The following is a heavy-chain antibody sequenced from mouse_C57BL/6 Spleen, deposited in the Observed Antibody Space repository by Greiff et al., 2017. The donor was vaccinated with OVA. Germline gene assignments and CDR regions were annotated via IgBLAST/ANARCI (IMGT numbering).Heavy chain of an antibody. CDR3: AKSNWSWFAY. CDR2: ISSGSSTI. Sequence: EVKLVESGGGLVKPGGSLKLSCAASGFTFSDYGMHWVRQAPEKGLEWVAYISSGSSTIYYADTVKGRFTISRDNAKTTLFLQMTSLRSEDTAMYYCAKSNWSWFAYWGQGTLVTVSA. CDR1: GFTFSDYG. J-gene: IGHJ3*01. D-gene: IGHD4-1*01. V-gene: IGHV5-17*01.